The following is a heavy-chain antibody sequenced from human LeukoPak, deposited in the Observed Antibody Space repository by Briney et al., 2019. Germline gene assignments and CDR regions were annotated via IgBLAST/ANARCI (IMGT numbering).Heavy chain of an antibody. CDR1: TGSISTYY. CDR2: IYHGGTT. Sequence: PSETLSLTCSVSTGSISTYYWSWIRQSPCKGLQWIGYIYHGGTTSYNPSLKRRVTISVDSPKNQFFLRLTSLTAADTALYYCARHGGSLDYFDSWGPGSLVIVSS. D-gene: IGHD2-15*01. CDR3: ARHGGSLDYFDS. V-gene: IGHV4-59*08. J-gene: IGHJ4*02.